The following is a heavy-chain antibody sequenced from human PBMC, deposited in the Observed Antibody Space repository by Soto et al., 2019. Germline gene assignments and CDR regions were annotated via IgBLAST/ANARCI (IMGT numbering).Heavy chain of an antibody. D-gene: IGHD4-17*01. CDR3: AYLTTTVTTGWWYFDI. V-gene: IGHV3-23*01. J-gene: IGHJ2*01. CDR2: ISSSGGST. Sequence: EVQLLESGGGLVQPGGSLRLSCAVSGFTFSSYAMSWVRQTPGKGLEWVSAISSSGGSTFYVDSVKGRFTISRDNPKNTLYLQMSSLRADDTAVYYCAYLTTTVTTGWWYFDIWGRGTLVTVSS. CDR1: GFTFSSYA.